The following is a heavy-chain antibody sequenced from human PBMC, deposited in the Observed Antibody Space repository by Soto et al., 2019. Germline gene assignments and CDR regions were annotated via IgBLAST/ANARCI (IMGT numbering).Heavy chain of an antibody. Sequence: GGSLRLSCAASGFTFSSYAMNWVRQAPGKGLEWVSVISDNGDTTYYADSVKGRFTISRDNSKSTLYLQMNSLRAEDTAVYYCARTMSRSVTSFDYWGQGTLVTVSS. V-gene: IGHV3-23*01. CDR2: ISDNGDTT. D-gene: IGHD3-10*02. CDR1: GFTFSSYA. CDR3: ARTMSRSVTSFDY. J-gene: IGHJ4*02.